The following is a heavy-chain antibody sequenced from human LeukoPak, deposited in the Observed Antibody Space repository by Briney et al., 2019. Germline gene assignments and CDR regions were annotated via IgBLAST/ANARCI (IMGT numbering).Heavy chain of an antibody. D-gene: IGHD6-6*01. CDR1: GFTFSDYY. V-gene: IGHV3-23*01. CDR2: ISGSGGST. Sequence: PGGSLRLSCAASGFTFSDYYMSWVRQAPGKGLEWVSAISGSGGSTYYADSVKGRFTISRDNSKNTLYLQMNSLRAEDTAVYYCATRPSLYYYYGMDVWGQGTTVTVSS. CDR3: ATRPSLYYYYGMDV. J-gene: IGHJ6*02.